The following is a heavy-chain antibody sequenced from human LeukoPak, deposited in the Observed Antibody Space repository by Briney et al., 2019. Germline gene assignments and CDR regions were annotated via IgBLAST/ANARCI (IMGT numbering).Heavy chain of an antibody. D-gene: IGHD6-19*01. CDR3: AKDPSVGYSSGWYDY. V-gene: IGHV3-30*02. CDR1: GFTFSSYG. Sequence: GGSLRLSCAASGFTFSSYGMHWVRQAPGKGLEWVAFIRYDGSNKYYADSVKGRFTISRDNSKNTLYLQMNSLRAEDTAVYYCAKDPSVGYSSGWYDYWGQGTLVTVSS. J-gene: IGHJ4*02. CDR2: IRYDGSNK.